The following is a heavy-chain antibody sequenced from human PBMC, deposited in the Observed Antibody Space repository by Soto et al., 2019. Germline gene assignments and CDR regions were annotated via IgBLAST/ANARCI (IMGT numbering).Heavy chain of an antibody. Sequence: TGGSLRLSCAASGFTFSSYAMHWVRQAPGKGLEWVAVISYDGSNKYYADSVKGRFTISRDNSKDTLYLQMNSLRAEDTAVYYCARDHERQQWLFKGYYYGMDVWGQGTTVTVSS. CDR1: GFTFSSYA. D-gene: IGHD6-19*01. V-gene: IGHV3-30-3*01. CDR2: ISYDGSNK. CDR3: ARDHERQQWLFKGYYYGMDV. J-gene: IGHJ6*02.